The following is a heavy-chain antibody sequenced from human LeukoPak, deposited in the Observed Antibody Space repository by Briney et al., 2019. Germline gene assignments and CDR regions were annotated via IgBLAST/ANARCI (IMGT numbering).Heavy chain of an antibody. CDR1: GGSISNYY. CDR2: IYSSGST. D-gene: IGHD5-18*01. Sequence: SETLSLTCSVSGGSISNYYWSWIRQPPGKGLEWIGYIYSSGSTNYNPSLKSRVTISVDTSKSQFSLKLSSVTAADTAVYYCARLGYSYVYVRWFAPGGRGTLVPVSS. CDR3: ARLGYSYVYVRWFAP. J-gene: IGHJ5*02. V-gene: IGHV4-59*08.